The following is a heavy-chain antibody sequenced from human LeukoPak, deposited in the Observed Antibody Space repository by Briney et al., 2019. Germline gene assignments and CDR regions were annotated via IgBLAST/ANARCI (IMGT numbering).Heavy chain of an antibody. V-gene: IGHV3-21*01. CDR2: ISTSSSYI. Sequence: PGGSLRLSCAASGFTFSNYNMNWVRQAPGKGLEWVSSISTSSSYIYYADSVKGRFTISRDNARTSLYLQMNSLRAEDTAVYYCARDNGAVVAAKESNFDYWGQGTLVTVSS. CDR1: GFTFSNYN. D-gene: IGHD2-15*01. CDR3: ARDNGAVVAAKESNFDY. J-gene: IGHJ4*02.